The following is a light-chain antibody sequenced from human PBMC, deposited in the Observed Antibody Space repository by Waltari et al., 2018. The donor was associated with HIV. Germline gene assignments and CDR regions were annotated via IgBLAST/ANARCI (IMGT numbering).Light chain of an antibody. J-gene: IGLJ2*01. CDR3: CSYTGSSTPLV. CDR1: SSDVDGYNF. CDR2: DVS. V-gene: IGLV2-14*03. Sequence: QSALTQPASVSGSPGQSITISCTGTSSDVDGYNFVSWYQQHPGEAPKLMIYDVSNRPSGVSNRLFCAKTSNTTSSTISALQDEDDADYYCCSYTGSSTPLVFGGGTKLTVL.